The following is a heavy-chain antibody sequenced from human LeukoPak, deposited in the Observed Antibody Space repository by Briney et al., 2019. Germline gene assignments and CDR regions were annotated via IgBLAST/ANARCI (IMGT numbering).Heavy chain of an antibody. D-gene: IGHD4-23*01. Sequence: SQTLSLTCTVSGGSISSGDYYWSWIRQPPGKGLEWIGYIYYSGSTYYNPSLKSRVTVSVDTSKNQFSLKLSSVTAADTAVYYCARDLLNEGNHLDYWGQGTLVTVSS. V-gene: IGHV4-30-4*01. CDR2: IYYSGST. J-gene: IGHJ4*02. CDR1: GGSISSGDYY. CDR3: ARDLLNEGNHLDY.